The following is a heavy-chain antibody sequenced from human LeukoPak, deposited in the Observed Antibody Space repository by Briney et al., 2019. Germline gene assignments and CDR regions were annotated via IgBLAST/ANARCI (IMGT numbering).Heavy chain of an antibody. CDR1: GYTFTSYG. CDR3: ARVSYYYDSSGLET. J-gene: IGHJ5*02. CDR2: ISAYNGNT. Sequence: ASVKVSCKASGYTFTSYGISWVRKAPGQGLEWMGWISAYNGNTNYAQKLQGRVTMTTDTSTSTAYMELRSLRSDDTAVYYCARVSYYYDSSGLETWGQGTLVTVSS. D-gene: IGHD3-22*01. V-gene: IGHV1-18*01.